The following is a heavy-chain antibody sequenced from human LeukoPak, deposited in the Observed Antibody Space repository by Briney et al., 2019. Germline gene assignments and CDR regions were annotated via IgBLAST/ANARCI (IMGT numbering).Heavy chain of an antibody. J-gene: IGHJ5*02. CDR3: ARVPGVYYDILTGYGSGWFDP. D-gene: IGHD3-9*01. Sequence: GGSLRLSCAASGFTFSSYSMNWVRQAPGKGLGWVSSISSSSSYIYYADSVKGRFTISRDNAKNSLYLQMNSLRAEDTAVYYCARVPGVYYDILTGYGSGWFDPWGQGTLVTVSS. CDR2: ISSSSSYI. V-gene: IGHV3-21*04. CDR1: GFTFSSYS.